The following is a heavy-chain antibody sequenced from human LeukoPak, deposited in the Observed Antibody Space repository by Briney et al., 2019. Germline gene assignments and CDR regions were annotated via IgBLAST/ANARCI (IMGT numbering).Heavy chain of an antibody. CDR3: ARAGSHTAMFDY. V-gene: IGHV1-69*01. Sequence: SVKVSCKASGGSFSSYAISWVRQAPGQGLEWMGGIIPIFGTANYAQKFQGRVTITADESTSTAYMELSSLRSEDTAVYYCARAGSHTAMFDYWGQGTLVTVSS. CDR1: GGSFSSYA. J-gene: IGHJ4*02. D-gene: IGHD5-18*01. CDR2: IIPIFGTA.